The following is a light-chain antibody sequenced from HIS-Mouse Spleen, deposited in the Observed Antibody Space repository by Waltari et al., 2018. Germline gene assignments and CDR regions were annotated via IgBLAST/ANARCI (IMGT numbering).Light chain of an antibody. J-gene: IGLJ3*02. CDR3: CSYAGSSTDWV. V-gene: IGLV2-23*01. CDR2: EGR. CDR1: SSDVGSYNL. Sequence: QSALTQPASVSGSPGQSITISCPGTSSDVGSYNLVSWYHQHPGKAPKLMIYEGRKRPSGVSNRFSGSKSGNTASLTISGLQAEDEADYYCCSYAGSSTDWVFGGGTKLTVL.